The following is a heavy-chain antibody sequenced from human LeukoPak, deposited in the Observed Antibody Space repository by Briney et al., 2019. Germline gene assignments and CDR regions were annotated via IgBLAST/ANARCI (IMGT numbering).Heavy chain of an antibody. CDR2: IYPGDSDT. Sequence: GEALKISCKGSGYSFTSYWIGWGRPMPGKGLGWMGIIYPGDSDTRYSPSFQGQVTISADKSISTAYLQWSSLKASDTAMYYCARLNAVIAAAGRWGQGTLVTVSS. D-gene: IGHD6-13*01. J-gene: IGHJ4*02. V-gene: IGHV5-51*01. CDR1: GYSFTSYW. CDR3: ARLNAVIAAAGR.